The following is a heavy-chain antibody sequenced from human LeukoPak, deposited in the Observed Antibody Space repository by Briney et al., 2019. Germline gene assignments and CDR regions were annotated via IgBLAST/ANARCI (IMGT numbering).Heavy chain of an antibody. D-gene: IGHD6-19*01. Sequence: ASVKVSCKASGGTFSRYSISWVRQAPGQGLEWMGGIIPISDTANYAQKFQGRVTITADKSTSTAYMELSSLRPEDTAVYYCATVVAGYFDYWGQGTLVTVSS. V-gene: IGHV1-69*06. CDR3: ATVVAGYFDY. CDR2: IIPISDTA. J-gene: IGHJ4*02. CDR1: GGTFSRYS.